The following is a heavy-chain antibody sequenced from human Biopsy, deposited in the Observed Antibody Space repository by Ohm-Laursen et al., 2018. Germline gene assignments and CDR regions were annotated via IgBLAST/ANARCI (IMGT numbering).Heavy chain of an antibody. D-gene: IGHD3-9*01. J-gene: IGHJ4*02. CDR1: GFAFSYYG. V-gene: IGHV3-33*01. CDR2: MWSDGINK. CDR3: ARDGDTTGHYMIFNH. Sequence: SLRLSCTATGFAFSYYGLHWVRQAPGKGLQWVAVMWSDGINKNYADSVKGRFTVSRDNSNNVLYLQMSSLRDEDSAVYYCARDGDTTGHYMIFNHWGQGTLVTVSS.